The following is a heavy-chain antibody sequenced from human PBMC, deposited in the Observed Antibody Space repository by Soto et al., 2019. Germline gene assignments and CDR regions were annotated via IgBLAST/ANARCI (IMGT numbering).Heavy chain of an antibody. CDR2: IRQDGSEI. J-gene: IGHJ4*02. D-gene: IGHD2-2*01. V-gene: IGHV3-7*04. Sequence: QPGGSLRLSCVGSGFTFSSNWMTWVRQAPGKGLEWVANIRQDGSEINYVDSVKGRFTISRDNTKNSLYLQMNSLRAEDTAIYCAREVVVSRGASYFGYWGPGTLVTVSS. CDR3: AREVVVSRGASYFGY. CDR1: GFTFSSNW.